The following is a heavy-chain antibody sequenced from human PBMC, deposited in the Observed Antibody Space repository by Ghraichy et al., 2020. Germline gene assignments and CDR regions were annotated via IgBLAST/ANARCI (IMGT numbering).Heavy chain of an antibody. V-gene: IGHV3-30*18. CDR1: GFTFSSYG. CDR2: ISYDGSNK. D-gene: IGHD3-9*01. Sequence: LSLTCAASGFTFSSYGMHWVRQAPGKGLEWVAVISYDGSNKYYADSVKGRFTISRDNSKNTLYLQMNSLRAEDTAVYYCAKVGVDYDICRYFDYWGQGTLVTVSS. CDR3: AKVGVDYDICRYFDY. J-gene: IGHJ4*02.